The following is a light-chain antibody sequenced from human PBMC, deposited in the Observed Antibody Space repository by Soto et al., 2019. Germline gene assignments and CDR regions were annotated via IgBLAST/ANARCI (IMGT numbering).Light chain of an antibody. V-gene: IGLV1-40*01. Sequence: QSVLTQPPSMSGAPGQRVTISCTGTSANIGAGYDVHWYQQLPGMAPKLLIYGNNKRPSGVPDRFSGSKSGTSASLAITVLQAEDEADYYCQSYDSTLSGLYVLGTGTKLTVL. CDR1: SANIGAGYD. CDR2: GNN. CDR3: QSYDSTLSGLYV. J-gene: IGLJ1*01.